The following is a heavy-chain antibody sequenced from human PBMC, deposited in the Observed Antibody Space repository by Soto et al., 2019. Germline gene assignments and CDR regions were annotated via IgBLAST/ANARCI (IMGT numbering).Heavy chain of an antibody. V-gene: IGHV4-30-4*01. Sequence: SETLSLTCTVSNGSISSGDYFWSWIRQPPGKGLEWIGYIYYSGSTYYNPSLKGRLTISLDTSKNQFSLKLSSVTAADTAVYYCAGEYYVDNRDYSPQAFDIWGQGTMVTVSS. CDR3: AGEYYVDNRDYSPQAFDI. J-gene: IGHJ3*02. CDR1: NGSISSGDYF. CDR2: IYYSGST. D-gene: IGHD3-22*01.